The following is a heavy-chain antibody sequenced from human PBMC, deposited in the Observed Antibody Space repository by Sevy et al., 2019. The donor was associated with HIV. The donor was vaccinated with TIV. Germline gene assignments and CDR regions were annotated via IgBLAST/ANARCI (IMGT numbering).Heavy chain of an antibody. CDR1: GGSISSDSYY. V-gene: IGHV4-39*01. Sequence: SETLSLTCIVSGGSISSDSYYWGWIRQPPGKGLEWIGSIYYTGSTYYNPSLKSRVPISSDTSKNQFSLRLSSVTAADTALYFCARPSSLYYYYAMDVWGQGTTVTVSS. J-gene: IGHJ6*02. CDR3: ARPSSLYYYYAMDV. CDR2: IYYTGST. D-gene: IGHD3-10*01.